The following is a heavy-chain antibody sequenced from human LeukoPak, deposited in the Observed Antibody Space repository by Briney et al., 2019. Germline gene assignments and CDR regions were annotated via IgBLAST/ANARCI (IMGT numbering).Heavy chain of an antibody. CDR1: GGSVSTYY. V-gene: IGHV4-4*07. D-gene: IGHD1-26*01. Sequence: SETLSLTCAVSGGSVSTYYWSWIRQSAGKGLEWIGHISTSGSTTYNPSLKSRVTMSVDTSKNQFSLKLSSVTAADTAVYYCAREATIVGATIIWGQGTLVTVSS. CDR2: ISTSGST. J-gene: IGHJ4*02. CDR3: AREATIVGATII.